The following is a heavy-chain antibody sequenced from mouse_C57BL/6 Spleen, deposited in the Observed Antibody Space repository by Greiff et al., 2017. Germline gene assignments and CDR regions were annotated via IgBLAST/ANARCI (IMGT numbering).Heavy chain of an antibody. Sequence: QVQLQQSGAELVRPGASVTLSCKASGYTFTDYEMHWVKQTPVHGLEWIGAIDPETGGTAYNQKFKGKAILTADKSSSTAYMELRSLTSEDSAVYYCTRKGIYYDYGAFAYWGQGTLVTVSA. J-gene: IGHJ3*01. CDR3: TRKGIYYDYGAFAY. D-gene: IGHD2-4*01. CDR1: GYTFTDYE. V-gene: IGHV1-15*01. CDR2: IDPETGGT.